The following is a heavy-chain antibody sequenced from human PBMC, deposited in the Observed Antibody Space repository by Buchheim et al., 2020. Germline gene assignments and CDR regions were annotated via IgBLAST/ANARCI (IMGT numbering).Heavy chain of an antibody. Sequence: QVQLVESGGGVVQPGRSLRLSCVVSGFIFSSYGMHWVRQAPGKGLEWVAVIWYDGGKKYYVDSVKGRFTISRDNSKTTLFLQMDSLRADDTAVYYCARDPAGYFYGMDVWGQGT. V-gene: IGHV3-33*01. CDR1: GFIFSSYG. D-gene: IGHD2-15*01. CDR2: IWYDGGKK. J-gene: IGHJ6*02. CDR3: ARDPAGYFYGMDV.